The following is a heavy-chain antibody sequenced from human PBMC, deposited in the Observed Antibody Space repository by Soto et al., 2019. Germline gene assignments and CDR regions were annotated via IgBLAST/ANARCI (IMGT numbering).Heavy chain of an antibody. Sequence: ASVKVSCKASGYTLTGYYMHWVRQAPGQGLEWMGWINPNSGGTNYAQKFQGRVTMTRDTSISTAYMELSRLRSDDTAVYYCAREGHIVATMVYYYYYGMDVWGQGTTVTVSS. CDR1: GYTLTGYY. CDR2: INPNSGGT. D-gene: IGHD5-12*01. J-gene: IGHJ6*02. CDR3: AREGHIVATMVYYYYYGMDV. V-gene: IGHV1-2*02.